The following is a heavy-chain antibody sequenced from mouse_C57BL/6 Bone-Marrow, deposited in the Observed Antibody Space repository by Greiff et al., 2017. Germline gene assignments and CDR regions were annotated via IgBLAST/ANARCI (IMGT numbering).Heavy chain of an antibody. CDR3: ARWDGGAMDY. CDR2: IYPGDGDT. Sequence: QVQLKESGPELVKPGASVKISCKASGYAFSSSWMNWVKQRPGKGLEWIGRIYPGDGDTNYNGKFKGKATLTADKSSSTAYMQLSSLTSEDSAVYFCARWDGGAMDYWGQGTSVTVSS. CDR1: GYAFSSSW. V-gene: IGHV1-82*01. D-gene: IGHD4-1*01. J-gene: IGHJ4*01.